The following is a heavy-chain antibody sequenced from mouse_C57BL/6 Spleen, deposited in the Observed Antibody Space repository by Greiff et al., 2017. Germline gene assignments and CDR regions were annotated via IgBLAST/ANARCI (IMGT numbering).Heavy chain of an antibody. D-gene: IGHD1-1*01. CDR3: ARRDYGRYAMDY. Sequence: EVKVEESGGGLVKPGGSLKLSCAASGFTFSSYAMSWVRQTPEKRLEWVATISDGGSYTYYPDNVKGRFTISRDNAKNNLYLQMSHLKSEDTAMYYCARRDYGRYAMDYWGQGTSVTVSS. CDR1: GFTFSSYA. V-gene: IGHV5-4*03. CDR2: ISDGGSYT. J-gene: IGHJ4*01.